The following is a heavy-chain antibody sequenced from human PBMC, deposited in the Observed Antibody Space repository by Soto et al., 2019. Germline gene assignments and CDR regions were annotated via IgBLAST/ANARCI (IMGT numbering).Heavy chain of an antibody. CDR3: ARHSWYIFGFDP. J-gene: IGHJ5*02. CDR1: GGSISSSTYY. D-gene: IGHD6-13*01. Sequence: PSETLSLTCSVSGGSISSSTYYWGWIRQPPGKGLEWIGTIYYSGSTYYNPSLKSRLTISVDTSKNQFSLKLSSVTAADTAVYYCARHSWYIFGFDPWGQGTLVTSPQ. V-gene: IGHV4-39*01. CDR2: IYYSGST.